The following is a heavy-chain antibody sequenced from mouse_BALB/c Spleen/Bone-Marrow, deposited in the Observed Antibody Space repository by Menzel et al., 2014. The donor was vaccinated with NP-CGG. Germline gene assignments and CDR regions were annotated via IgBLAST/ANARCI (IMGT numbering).Heavy chain of an antibody. Sequence: QVQLQQSGAELVRPGVSVKISCKGSGYTFTDYSIHWVRQSHAKSLEWIGVISPYYGDANYNQKFKGKATMTVDKSSSTAYMELARLTSEDSAIYYCARRGAMDYWGQGTSVTVSS. V-gene: IGHV1-67*01. CDR2: ISPYYGDA. CDR3: ARRGAMDY. CDR1: GYTFTDYS. J-gene: IGHJ4*01.